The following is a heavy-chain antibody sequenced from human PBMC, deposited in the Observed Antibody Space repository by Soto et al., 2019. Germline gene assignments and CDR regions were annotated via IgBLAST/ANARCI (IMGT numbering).Heavy chain of an antibody. Sequence: GGSLRLSCAASGFTFSSYVMHWVGQAPGEGLEWVAVISYDGSNKYYADSVKGRFTISRDNSKNTLYLQVNSLRVEDTAVYYCARMYDGSYYYYDMDVWGQGTTVTVSS. CDR3: ARMYDGSYYYYDMDV. V-gene: IGHV3-30-3*01. CDR2: ISYDGSNK. J-gene: IGHJ6*02. CDR1: GFTFSSYV. D-gene: IGHD3-10*01.